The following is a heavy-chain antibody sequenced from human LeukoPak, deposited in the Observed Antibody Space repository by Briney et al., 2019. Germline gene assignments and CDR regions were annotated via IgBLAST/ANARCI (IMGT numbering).Heavy chain of an antibody. J-gene: IGHJ5*02. CDR3: PKSAHEYDTSGYCFDP. D-gene: IGHD3-22*01. CDR1: GFTFSDYY. CDR2: SSTSGTTL. V-gene: IGHV3-11*01. Sequence: GGSLRLSCAASGFTFSDYYMSWIRQAPGKGLEWISYSSTSGTTLYYADSVKGRFTVSRDNAKNSLYLQMNSLRAEDTAVYYFPKSAHEYDTSGYCFDPWGQGALVTVSS.